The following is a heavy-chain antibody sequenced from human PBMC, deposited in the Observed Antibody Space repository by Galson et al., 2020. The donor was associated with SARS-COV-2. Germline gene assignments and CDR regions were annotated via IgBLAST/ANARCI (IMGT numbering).Heavy chain of an antibody. D-gene: IGHD3-10*01. CDR3: AIWSQLIKA. J-gene: IGHJ5*02. V-gene: IGHV3-48*03. CDR2: IGSGGDTT. Sequence: GGSLRLSCIASGFTFSSYEMNWVRQAPGKGLEWVSYIGSGGDTTYYADSVKGRFTISRDNAKNLLFLQLNSLRAEDTAVYYCAIWSQLIKAWGQGTLVSVSS. CDR1: GFTFSSYE.